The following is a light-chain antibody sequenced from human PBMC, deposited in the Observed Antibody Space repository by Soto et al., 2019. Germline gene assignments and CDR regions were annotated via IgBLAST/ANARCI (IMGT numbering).Light chain of an antibody. CDR2: EVS. CDR1: SSDIGVYNY. Sequence: QSALTQPPSASGSPGQSVTISCTGTSSDIGVYNYVSWYQQHPGKAPKLMIYEVSERPSGVPDRFSGSKSGNTASLTVSGLQTEDEADYYCSSYAGSNNLYVFGTGTQLTGL. V-gene: IGLV2-8*01. CDR3: SSYAGSNNLYV. J-gene: IGLJ1*01.